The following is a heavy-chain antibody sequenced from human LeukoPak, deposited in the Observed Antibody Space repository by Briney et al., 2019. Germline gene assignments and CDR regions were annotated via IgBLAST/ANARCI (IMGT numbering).Heavy chain of an antibody. CDR2: ISSSSSYI. Sequence: GGSLRLSCAASGFTFSSYSMNWVRQAPGKGLEWVSSISSSSSYIYYADSVKGRFTISRDNAKNSLYLQMNSLRAGDTAVYYCARDLSSSWSTPDYWGQGTLVTVSS. CDR3: ARDLSSSWSTPDY. J-gene: IGHJ4*02. D-gene: IGHD6-13*01. V-gene: IGHV3-21*01. CDR1: GFTFSSYS.